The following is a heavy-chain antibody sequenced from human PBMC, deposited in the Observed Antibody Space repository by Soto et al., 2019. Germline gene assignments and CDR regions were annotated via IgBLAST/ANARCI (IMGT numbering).Heavy chain of an antibody. CDR3: AREVQVHTPAFVY. D-gene: IGHD3-10*01. CDR2: ISPMFGAA. J-gene: IGHJ4*02. Sequence: QVQLVQSGAEMKKPGSSVKVSCQSSGGTFNTYAMNWVRQAPGQGPEWMGDISPMFGAANYAPKFQARVTLTADESTGTSYMQLSSLTSEYTALYFCAREVQVHTPAFVYWGQGTLVTVSS. V-gene: IGHV1-69*19. CDR1: GGTFNTYA.